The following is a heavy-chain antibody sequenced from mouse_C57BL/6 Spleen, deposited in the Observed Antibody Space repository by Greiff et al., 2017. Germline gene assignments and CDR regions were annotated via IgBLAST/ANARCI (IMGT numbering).Heavy chain of an antibody. Sequence: VQLQQSGAELVKPGASVKMSCKASGYTFTSYWITWVKQRPGQGLEWIGDIYPGSGSTNYNEKFKSKATLTVDTSSTTAYMQLSSLTSADSAVYYCARRDYYGSSCDYAMDYWGQGTSVTVSS. CDR1: GYTFTSYW. D-gene: IGHD1-1*01. CDR3: ARRDYYGSSCDYAMDY. J-gene: IGHJ4*01. V-gene: IGHV1-55*01. CDR2: IYPGSGST.